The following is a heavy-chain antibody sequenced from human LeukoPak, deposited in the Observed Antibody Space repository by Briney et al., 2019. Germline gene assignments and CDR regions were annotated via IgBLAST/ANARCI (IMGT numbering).Heavy chain of an antibody. J-gene: IGHJ4*02. V-gene: IGHV3-11*01. D-gene: IGHD3-10*01. CDR2: ISDTGFTT. Sequence: MPGRSLRLSCAASGFIINDYYMTWIRQTPGKGLEWISDISDTGFTTQYADSVKGRFTISRDNAKNTVFLQMSSLRAEDTALYYCARKSASGNYPLDYWGQGTLVTVSS. CDR1: GFIINDYY. CDR3: ARKSASGNYPLDY.